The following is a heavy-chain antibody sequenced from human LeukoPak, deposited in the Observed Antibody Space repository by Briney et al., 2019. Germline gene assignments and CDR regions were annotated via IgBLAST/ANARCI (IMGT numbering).Heavy chain of an antibody. CDR1: GGSISSYY. CDR2: IYYSGST. Sequence: SETLSLTCTVSGGSISSYYGSWIRQPPGKGLEWIGYIYYSGSTNYNPSLKSRVTISVDTSKNQFSLKLSSVTAADTAVYYCARGAEAAGIDYWGQGTLVTVSS. D-gene: IGHD6-13*01. V-gene: IGHV4-59*01. CDR3: ARGAEAAGIDY. J-gene: IGHJ4*02.